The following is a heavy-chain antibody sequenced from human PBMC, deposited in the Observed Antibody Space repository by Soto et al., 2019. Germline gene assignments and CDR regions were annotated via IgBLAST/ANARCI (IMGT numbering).Heavy chain of an antibody. J-gene: IGHJ4*02. CDR1: GGSISNYY. D-gene: IGHD6-13*01. CDR3: ARRGSRSSYGY. V-gene: IGHV4-59*08. CDR2: IYYSGST. Sequence: QVQLQESGPGLVKPSETLSLTCTVSGGSISNYYWTWIRQPPGKGLEWIGYIYYSGSTNYNPSLKSRITISGDTPNNRFSLKLSSATAARSPVYYCARRGSRSSYGYCGQGTLVTVSP.